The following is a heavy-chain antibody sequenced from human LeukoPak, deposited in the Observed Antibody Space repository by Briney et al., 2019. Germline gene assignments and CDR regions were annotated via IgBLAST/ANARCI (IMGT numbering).Heavy chain of an antibody. CDR1: GYTFTSYD. CDR2: MNPNSGNT. Sequence: GASVKVSCKTSGYTFTSYDMNWVRQATGQGLEWMGWMNPNSGNTNFAQKFQGRVTMTRNTSISTAYMELSSLRSEDTAVYYCARGLSYYYDSSGYTYWGQGTLVTVSS. V-gene: IGHV1-8*01. CDR3: ARGLSYYYDSSGYTY. D-gene: IGHD3-22*01. J-gene: IGHJ4*02.